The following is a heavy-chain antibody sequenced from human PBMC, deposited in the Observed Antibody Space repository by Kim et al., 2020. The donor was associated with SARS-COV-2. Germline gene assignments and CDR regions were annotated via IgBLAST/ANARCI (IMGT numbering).Heavy chain of an antibody. Sequence: SRTIYDAASVKGRYTISRDNAKHSLYLQMNSLRAEDTAVYYCASLGASVDYWGQGTLVTVSS. CDR3: ASLGASVDY. V-gene: IGHV3-48*01. CDR2: SRTI. J-gene: IGHJ4*02. D-gene: IGHD1-26*01.